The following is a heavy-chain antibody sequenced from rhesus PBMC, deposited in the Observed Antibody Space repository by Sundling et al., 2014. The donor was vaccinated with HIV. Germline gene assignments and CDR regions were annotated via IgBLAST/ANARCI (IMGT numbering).Heavy chain of an antibody. D-gene: IGHD6-13*01. CDR2: ISSGGGGT. V-gene: IGHV3S42*01. CDR1: GFTFSNYG. J-gene: IGHJ4*01. CDR3: AKDVEDSSWSFDY. Sequence: EVQLVESGGGLVQPGGSLRLSCAASGFTFSNYGMYWVRQAPGKGLEWISGISSGGGGTDYADSVKGRFTISRDNSKNTLSLQMNSLRAEDTAIYYCAKDVEDSSWSFDYWGRGRSWSPSPQ.